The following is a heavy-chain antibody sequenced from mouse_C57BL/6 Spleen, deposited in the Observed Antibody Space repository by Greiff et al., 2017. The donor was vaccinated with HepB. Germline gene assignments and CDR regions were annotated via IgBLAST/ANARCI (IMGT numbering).Heavy chain of an antibody. CDR3: ARGGYYDWYFDV. J-gene: IGHJ1*03. V-gene: IGHV2-2*01. CDR1: GFSLTSYG. Sequence: VKLMESGPGLVQPSQSLSITCTVSGFSLTSYGVHWVRQSPGKGLEWLGVIWSGGSTDYNAAFISRLSISKDNSKSQVFFKMNSLQADDTAIYYCARGGYYDWYFDVWGTGTTVTVSS. CDR2: IWSGGST. D-gene: IGHD2-3*01.